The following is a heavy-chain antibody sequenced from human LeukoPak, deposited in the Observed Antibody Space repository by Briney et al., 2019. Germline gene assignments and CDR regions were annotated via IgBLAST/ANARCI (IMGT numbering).Heavy chain of an antibody. Sequence: GGSLRLSCAAFEFNFEDYTMHWVRQPPGKGLEWVSLAPWDGSTTYYAGSVKGRFTISRDNSENSLHLQMNSLRSEDTAVYYCVKDKTSRGSGSYWSYGMDVWGQGTTVTVSS. CDR3: VKDKTSRGSGSYWSYGMDV. CDR1: EFNFEDYT. CDR2: APWDGSTT. J-gene: IGHJ6*02. D-gene: IGHD3-10*01. V-gene: IGHV3-43*01.